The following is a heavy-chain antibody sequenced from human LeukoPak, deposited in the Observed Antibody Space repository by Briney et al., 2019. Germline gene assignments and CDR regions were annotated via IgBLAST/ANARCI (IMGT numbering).Heavy chain of an antibody. Sequence: SVKVSCKASGGTFSSYAISWVRQAPGQGLEWMGGIIPIFGTANYAQKFQGRVTITADESTSTAYMELSSLRSEDTAVYYCVRGGYSSSWYFRNGMDVWGQGTTVTVSS. V-gene: IGHV1-69*13. D-gene: IGHD6-13*01. CDR2: IIPIFGTA. CDR1: GGTFSSYA. J-gene: IGHJ6*02. CDR3: VRGGYSSSWYFRNGMDV.